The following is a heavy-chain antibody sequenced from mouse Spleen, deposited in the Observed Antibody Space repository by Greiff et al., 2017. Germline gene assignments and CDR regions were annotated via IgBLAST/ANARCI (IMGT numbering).Heavy chain of an antibody. CDR3: TPLYYGSSYGYFDV. D-gene: IGHD1-1*01. CDR2: IDPENGDT. CDR1: GFNIKDDY. J-gene: IGHJ1*01. V-gene: IGHV14-4*01. Sequence: EVQLQQSGAELVRPGASVKLSCTASGFNIKDDYMHWVKQRPEQGLEWIGWIDPENGDTEYASKFQGKATITADTSSNTAYLQLSSLTSEDTAVYYCTPLYYGSSYGYFDVWGAGTTVTVSS.